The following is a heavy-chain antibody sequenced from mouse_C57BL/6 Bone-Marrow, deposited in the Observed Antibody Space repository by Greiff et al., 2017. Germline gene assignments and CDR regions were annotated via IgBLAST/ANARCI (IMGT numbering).Heavy chain of an antibody. J-gene: IGHJ2*01. CDR2: IDPSDSYT. CDR1: GYTFTSYW. V-gene: IGHV1-50*01. CDR3: ASTVGFDY. Sequence: VQLQQPGAELVKPGASVKLSCKASGYTFTSYWMQWVKQRPGQGLEWIGEIDPSDSYTTYNKKFKGKATLTVDTSSSTAYMQLSSLTSEDSAVYYCASTVGFDYWGQGTTLTVSS.